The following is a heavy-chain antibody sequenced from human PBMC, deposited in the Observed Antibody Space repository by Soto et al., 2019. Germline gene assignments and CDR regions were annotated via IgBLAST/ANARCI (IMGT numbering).Heavy chain of an antibody. CDR1: GFTFRSHG. V-gene: IGHV3-30*18. D-gene: IGHD4-17*01. J-gene: IGHJ4*02. Sequence: QVQLVESGGGVVQPGRSLRLSCAASGFTFRSHGMHWVRQAPGKGLEWVATLSYDGNYAYYADSVQGRFTISRDNSKNTLSLQMNSLRAEDTAVYYCAKEGNDYGDYIIDFWSQGTPVTVS. CDR2: LSYDGNYA. CDR3: AKEGNDYGDYIIDF.